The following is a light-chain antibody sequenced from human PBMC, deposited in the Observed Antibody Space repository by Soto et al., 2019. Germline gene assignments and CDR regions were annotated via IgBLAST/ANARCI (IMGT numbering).Light chain of an antibody. CDR3: QQYQDWPPIT. Sequence: IVMTQSPATLSVSPGERATLSCRASQSVSSRLAWYQQKPGQGPRLVIYNASTRATGITPRFSGSGSGTDVTLTISSLQSEDFAIYFCQQYQDWPPITFGGGNKVEIK. J-gene: IGKJ4*01. CDR2: NAS. V-gene: IGKV3-15*01. CDR1: QSVSSR.